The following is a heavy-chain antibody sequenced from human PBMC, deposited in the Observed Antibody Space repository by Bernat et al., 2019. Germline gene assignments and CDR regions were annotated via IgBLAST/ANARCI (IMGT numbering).Heavy chain of an antibody. CDR1: GYSFTSYW. D-gene: IGHD2-2*01. CDR2: IYPGDSDT. CDR3: ARHLCCSSTSCPFNWFDP. Sequence: EVQLVQSGAEVKKPGESLKISCKGSGYSFTSYWIGWVRQMPGKGLEWMGIIYPGDSDTRYSPSFQGKVTSSADKSISTAYLQWSSLKASDTAMYYCARHLCCSSTSCPFNWFDPWGQGTLVTVSS. J-gene: IGHJ5*02. V-gene: IGHV5-51*01.